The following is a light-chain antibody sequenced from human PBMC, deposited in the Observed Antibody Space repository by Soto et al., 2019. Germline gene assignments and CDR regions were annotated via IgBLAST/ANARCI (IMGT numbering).Light chain of an antibody. V-gene: IGKV1-33*01. CDR1: QDISKY. Sequence: DLQMTQSASSLPASVGDTVTISCQASQDISKYLNWFQQKPGKAPKLLIYDVFNVETGVPPRFSGRGSGSEFTLIISNLQPEDFATYYCQQYDQLPITFGGGTKVDI. CDR3: QQYDQLPIT. CDR2: DVF. J-gene: IGKJ4*01.